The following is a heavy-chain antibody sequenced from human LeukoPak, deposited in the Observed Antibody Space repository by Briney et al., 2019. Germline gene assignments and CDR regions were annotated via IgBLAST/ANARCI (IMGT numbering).Heavy chain of an antibody. Sequence: GRSLRLSCAASGFTFSSYAMHWVRQAPGKGLEWVAVISYDGSNKYYADSVKGRFTISRDNSKNTLYLQMNSLRAEDTAVYCCARAGRQWLPRRWNTDPYYYYYGMDVWGQGTTVTVSS. CDR3: ARAGRQWLPRRWNTDPYYYYYGMDV. D-gene: IGHD6-19*01. CDR2: ISYDGSNK. CDR1: GFTFSSYA. J-gene: IGHJ6*02. V-gene: IGHV3-30-3*01.